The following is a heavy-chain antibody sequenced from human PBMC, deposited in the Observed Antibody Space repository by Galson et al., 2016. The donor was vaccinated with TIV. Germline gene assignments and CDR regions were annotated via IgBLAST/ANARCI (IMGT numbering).Heavy chain of an antibody. CDR3: ARSFYYDSSAYYFDY. D-gene: IGHD3-22*01. V-gene: IGHV1-2*06. J-gene: IGHJ4*02. CDR1: GYVFTAYF. CDR2: INPNSGAT. Sequence: SVKVSCKASGYVFTAYFIHWVRQAPGQGLEWMGRINPNSGATDYAQKFQGRVTMTRDTSISTAYMELSRLTYDDTAVYYCARSFYYDSSAYYFDYWGQGTLVTVSS.